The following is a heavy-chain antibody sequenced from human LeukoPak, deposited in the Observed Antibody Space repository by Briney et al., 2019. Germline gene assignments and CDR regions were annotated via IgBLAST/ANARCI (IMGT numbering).Heavy chain of an antibody. CDR2: ISSSGSTI. CDR3: ASVRITMVRGVIITGDY. Sequence: AGGSLRLSCAASGFTFSSYDMNWVRQAPGKGLEWVSYISSSGSTIYYADSVKGRFTISRDNAKNSLYLQMNSLRAEDTAVYYCASVRITMVRGVIITGDYWGQGTLVTVSS. V-gene: IGHV3-48*03. J-gene: IGHJ4*02. D-gene: IGHD3-10*01. CDR1: GFTFSSYD.